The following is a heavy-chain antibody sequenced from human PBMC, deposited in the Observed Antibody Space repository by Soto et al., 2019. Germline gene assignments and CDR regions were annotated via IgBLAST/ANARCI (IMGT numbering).Heavy chain of an antibody. D-gene: IGHD3-9*01. CDR3: ARGLIFYGDVYYFDY. V-gene: IGHV4-31*11. CDR1: GGSIFSGGYY. Sequence: QVQLQESGPGLVKPSQTLSLTCAVSGGSIFSGGYYWSWIRQHPGKGLEWIGHSYYSGTTYYNPSLKSRLSMSVDTSTNQFSLKLSSVTAADTAVYYCARGLIFYGDVYYFDYWGQGALVTVSS. J-gene: IGHJ4*02. CDR2: SYYSGTT.